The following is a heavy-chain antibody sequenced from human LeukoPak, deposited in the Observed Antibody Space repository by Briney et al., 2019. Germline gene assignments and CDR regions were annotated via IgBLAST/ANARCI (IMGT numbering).Heavy chain of an antibody. CDR2: IYSGGST. Sequence: GGSLRLSCAASGFTVSSNYMSWVRQAPGKGLEWVSVIYSGGSTYYADSVKGRFTISRHNSKNTLYLQMNSLRADDTAVYYCARDSRRYCSGGSCFGVSKRFDYWGQGTLVTVSS. CDR1: GFTVSSNY. D-gene: IGHD2-15*01. J-gene: IGHJ4*02. V-gene: IGHV3-53*04. CDR3: ARDSRRYCSGGSCFGVSKRFDY.